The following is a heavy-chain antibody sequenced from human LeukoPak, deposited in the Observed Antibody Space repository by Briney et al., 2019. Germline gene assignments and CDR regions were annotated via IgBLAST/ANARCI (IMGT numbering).Heavy chain of an antibody. J-gene: IGHJ4*02. CDR2: INPNSGGT. V-gene: IGHV1-2*02. D-gene: IGHD2-15*01. CDR3: ARRPQYCRGGACYD. CDR1: GNTFTGYY. Sequence: ASVKVSCKASGNTFTGYYMHWVRQAPGQGLEWMGWINPNSGGTNYAQKFQGRVTMTRDTSISSAYMELSRLRSDDTAVYYCARRPQYCRGGACYDWGQGTLVTVPS.